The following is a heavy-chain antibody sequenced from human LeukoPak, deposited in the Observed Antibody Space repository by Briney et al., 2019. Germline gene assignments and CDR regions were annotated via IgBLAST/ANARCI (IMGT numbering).Heavy chain of an antibody. CDR2: INPNSGGT. D-gene: IGHD3-22*01. CDR3: ASRKYYESSGRPLDY. V-gene: IGHV1-2*06. Sequence: ASVKVSCKASGYTFTGYYMHWVRQAPRQGLEWMGRINPNSGGTNYAQKFQGRVTMTRDTSISTAYMELSRLRSDDTAVYYCASRKYYESSGRPLDYWGQGTLVTVSS. J-gene: IGHJ4*02. CDR1: GYTFTGYY.